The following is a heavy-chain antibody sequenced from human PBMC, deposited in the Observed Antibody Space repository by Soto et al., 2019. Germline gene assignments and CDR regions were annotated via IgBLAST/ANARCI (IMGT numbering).Heavy chain of an antibody. D-gene: IGHD6-13*01. J-gene: IGHJ4*02. CDR1: GFTFSSYA. Sequence: QVQLVESGGGVVQPGRSLRLSCAASGFTFSSYAMHWVRQAPGKGLEWVAVISYDGGNKYYADSVKGRFTISRDNSKNTLYLQMNSLRAEDTAVYYCAREQWKGLYSSSWSGDFDYWGQGTLVTVSS. CDR3: AREQWKGLYSSSWSGDFDY. V-gene: IGHV3-30-3*01. CDR2: ISYDGGNK.